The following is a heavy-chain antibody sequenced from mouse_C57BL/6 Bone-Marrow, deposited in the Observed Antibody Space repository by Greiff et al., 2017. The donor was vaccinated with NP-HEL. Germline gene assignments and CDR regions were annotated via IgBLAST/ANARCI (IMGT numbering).Heavy chain of an antibody. CDR1: GFNIKDDY. D-gene: IGHD2-3*01. CDR2: IDPENGDT. V-gene: IGHV14-4*01. CDR3: TPYGYYAWFAY. Sequence: VQLQQSGAELVRPGASVKLSCTASGFNIKDDYMHWVKQRPEQGLEWIGWIDPENGDTEYASKFQGKATITADTSSNTAYLQLSSLTSEDTSVYYSTPYGYYAWFAYWGQGTLVTVSA. J-gene: IGHJ3*01.